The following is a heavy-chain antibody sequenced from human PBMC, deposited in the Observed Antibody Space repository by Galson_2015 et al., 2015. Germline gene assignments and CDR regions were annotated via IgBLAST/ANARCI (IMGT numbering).Heavy chain of an antibody. V-gene: IGHV3-21*06. CDR1: GFTFSSYS. CDR2: ISSGSTYI. CDR3: ARGAYCSTTSCSSFDY. J-gene: IGHJ4*02. Sequence: SLRLSCEASGFTFSSYSMNWVRQAPGKGLEWVSSISSGSTYIYYADSVKGRFTISRDNAKNSLYLQMNSLGAEDTAVYYCARGAYCSTTSCSSFDYWGQGTLVTVSS. D-gene: IGHD2-2*01.